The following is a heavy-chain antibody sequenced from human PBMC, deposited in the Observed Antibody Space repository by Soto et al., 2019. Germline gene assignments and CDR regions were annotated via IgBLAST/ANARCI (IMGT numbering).Heavy chain of an antibody. Sequence: PGGSLRLSCAASGFTFSSYGMHWVRQAPGKGLEWVAVISYDGSNKYYADSAKGRFTISRDNSKNTLYLQMNSLRAEDTAVYYCAKDTLGDSYGYGYFDYWGQGTLVTVSS. CDR1: GFTFSSYG. CDR2: ISYDGSNK. D-gene: IGHD5-18*01. V-gene: IGHV3-30*18. CDR3: AKDTLGDSYGYGYFDY. J-gene: IGHJ4*02.